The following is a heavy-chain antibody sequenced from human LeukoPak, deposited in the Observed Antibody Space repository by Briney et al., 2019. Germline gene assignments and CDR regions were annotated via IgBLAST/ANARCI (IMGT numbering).Heavy chain of an antibody. Sequence: ASVKVSCKASGYTFTSYGLTGVRQAPGQGHEGMGWISAYNGNTNYAQKFQGRVTMTTDTSTSTVAMELRSLRSDDTAVYYCARGGLLSDGLDVWGLGTSVTVSS. CDR1: GYTFTSYG. J-gene: IGHJ6*02. CDR3: ARGGLLSDGLDV. V-gene: IGHV1-18*01. CDR2: ISAYNGNT.